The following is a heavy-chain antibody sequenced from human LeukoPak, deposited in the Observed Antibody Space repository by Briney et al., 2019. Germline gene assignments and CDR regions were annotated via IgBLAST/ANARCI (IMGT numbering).Heavy chain of an antibody. D-gene: IGHD6-13*01. Sequence: QPGGSLRLSCAASGFTFSSYGMHWVRQAPGKGLEWVAFIRYGGSNKYYVDSVKGRFTISRDNSKNTLYLQMNSLRAEDTAVYYCAKDGVIAAAGANWFDPWGQGTLVTVSS. CDR2: IRYGGSNK. V-gene: IGHV3-30*02. CDR1: GFTFSSYG. J-gene: IGHJ5*02. CDR3: AKDGVIAAAGANWFDP.